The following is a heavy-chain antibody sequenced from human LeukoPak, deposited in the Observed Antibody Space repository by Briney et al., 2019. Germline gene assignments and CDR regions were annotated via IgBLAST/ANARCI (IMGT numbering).Heavy chain of an antibody. CDR2: IIPIFGTA. D-gene: IGHD3-10*01. CDR3: ARDGRKRGSGTLNWFDP. V-gene: IGHV1-69*05. CDR1: GGTFSSYA. Sequence: AASVKVSCKASGGTFSSYAISWVRQAPGQGLEWTGGIIPIFGTANYAQKFQGRVTITTDESTSTAYMELSSLRSEDTAVYYCARDGRKRGSGTLNWFDPWGQGTLVTVSS. J-gene: IGHJ5*02.